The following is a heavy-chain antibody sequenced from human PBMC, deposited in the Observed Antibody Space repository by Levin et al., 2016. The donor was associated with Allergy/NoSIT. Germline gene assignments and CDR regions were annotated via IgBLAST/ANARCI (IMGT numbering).Heavy chain of an antibody. CDR2: INPSGDST. V-gene: IGHV1-46*03. CDR3: AREGKNGGSYQFDY. D-gene: IGHD1-26*01. J-gene: IGHJ4*02. Sequence: WVRQAPGQGLEWMGMINPSGDSTSYAQELQGRVTMTRDTSTSTVYMELSSLRSEDTAVYYCAREGKNGGSYQFDYWGQGTLVTVSS.